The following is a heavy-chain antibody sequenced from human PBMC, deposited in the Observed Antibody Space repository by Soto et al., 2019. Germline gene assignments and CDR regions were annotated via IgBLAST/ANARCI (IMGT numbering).Heavy chain of an antibody. Sequence: SLRLSCEVSGFTLSMYSMTWVRQAPGKGLEWVAKIPQEGSDGHDVDSVKGRFTISRDNAKNSVYLQMNSLRAEDTAVYYCARDQLILPAHDFFYGSDVWGQGAKVTVSS. CDR1: GFTLSMYS. D-gene: IGHD2-21*02. J-gene: IGHJ6*02. CDR2: IPQEGSDG. V-gene: IGHV3-7*03. CDR3: ARDQLILPAHDFFYGSDV.